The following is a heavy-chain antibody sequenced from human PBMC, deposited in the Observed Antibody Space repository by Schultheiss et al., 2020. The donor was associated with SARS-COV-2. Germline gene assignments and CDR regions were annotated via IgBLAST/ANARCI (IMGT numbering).Heavy chain of an antibody. CDR2: ISYDGSNK. J-gene: IGHJ6*03. D-gene: IGHD3-3*01. V-gene: IGHV3-30-3*01. CDR3: ARDGWSYYDFWSGYYPAYYYYMDV. CDR1: GFTFSSYA. Sequence: GGSLRLSCAASGFTFSSYAMHWVRQAPGKGLEWVAVISYDGSNKYYADSVKGRFTISRDNSKNTLYLQMNSLRAEDTAVYYCARDGWSYYDFWSGYYPAYYYYMDVWGKGTTVTVSS.